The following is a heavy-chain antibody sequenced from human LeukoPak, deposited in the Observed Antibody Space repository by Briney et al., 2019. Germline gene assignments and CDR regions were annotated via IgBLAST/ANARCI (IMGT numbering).Heavy chain of an antibody. V-gene: IGHV3-23*01. Sequence: PGGSLRLSCAASGFTFSSYAMNWVRQAPGKGLVWVSAISGGGVTGTYYADSVKGRFTISRDNSKNTLYLQMNSLRAEDTAVYYCAKAGSHSYFDYWGQGTLVTVSS. CDR3: AKAGSHSYFDY. CDR2: ISGGGVTGT. D-gene: IGHD1-26*01. CDR1: GFTFSSYA. J-gene: IGHJ4*02.